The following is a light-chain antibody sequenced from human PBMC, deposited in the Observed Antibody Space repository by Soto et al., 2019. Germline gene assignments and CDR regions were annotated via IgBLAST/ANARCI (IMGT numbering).Light chain of an antibody. V-gene: IGKV1-5*01. CDR2: GAP. CDR1: QDIAGY. J-gene: IGKJ1*01. Sequence: DTQATQSPSSLSASVGDRVTIPCRASQDIAGYLAWYQHKPGKAPKLLVFGAPNLESGVPSRFSGSGSGTKFTLTISSLHPDDFATYYCQQYTSFSPTFGQGTKVDIK. CDR3: QQYTSFSPT.